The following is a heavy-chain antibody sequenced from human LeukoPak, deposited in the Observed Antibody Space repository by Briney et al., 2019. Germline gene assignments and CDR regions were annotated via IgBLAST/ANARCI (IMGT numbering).Heavy chain of an antibody. CDR3: ARDSPPYYYDSSGPTDAFDI. J-gene: IGHJ3*02. V-gene: IGHV4-4*07. CDR2: IYTSGST. D-gene: IGHD3-22*01. CDR1: GGSISSYY. Sequence: PSETLSLTCTVSGGSISSYYWSWIRQPAGKGLEWIGSIYTSGSTNYNPSLKSRVTMSVDTSKNQFSLKLSSVTAADTAVYYCARDSPPYYYDSSGPTDAFDIWGQGTMVTVSS.